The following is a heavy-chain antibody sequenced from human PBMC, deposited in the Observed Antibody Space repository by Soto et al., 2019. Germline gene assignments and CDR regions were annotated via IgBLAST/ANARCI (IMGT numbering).Heavy chain of an antibody. J-gene: IGHJ4*02. CDR3: AREGDGGNPGALKNFDY. CDR1: GGTFSSYA. V-gene: IGHV1-69*13. Sequence: ASVKVSCKASGGTFSSYAISWVRQAPGQGLEWMGGIIPIFGTANYAQKFQGRVTITADESTSTAYMELSSLRSEDTAVYYCAREGDGGNPGALKNFDYWGQGTLVTVSS. D-gene: IGHD2-15*01. CDR2: IIPIFGTA.